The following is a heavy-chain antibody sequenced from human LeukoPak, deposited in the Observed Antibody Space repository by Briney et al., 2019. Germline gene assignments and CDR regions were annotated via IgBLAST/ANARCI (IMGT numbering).Heavy chain of an antibody. J-gene: IGHJ4*02. D-gene: IGHD3-22*01. CDR2: INHSRST. Sequence: SETLSLTCAVYGGSFSGYYWSWIRQPPGKGLEWIGEINHSRSTNYNPSLKSRVTISVDTSKNRFSLKLSSVTAADTAVYYCARGPDSGYYYSEIWGQGTLVTVSS. CDR3: ARGPDSGYYYSEI. V-gene: IGHV4-34*01. CDR1: GGSFSGYY.